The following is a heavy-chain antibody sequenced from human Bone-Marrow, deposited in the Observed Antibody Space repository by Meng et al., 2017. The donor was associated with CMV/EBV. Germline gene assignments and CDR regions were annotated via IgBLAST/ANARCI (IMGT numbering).Heavy chain of an antibody. V-gene: IGHV3-73*01. J-gene: IGHJ6*02. Sequence: GGSLRLSCAASGFTFSGSAMHWVRQASGKGLEWVGRIRSKANSYATAYAASVKGRFTISRDDSKNTAYLQMNSLKTEDTAVYYCTSLSYDSSGYYQLYGMAFWGPGNTVNVAS. CDR2: IRSKANSYAT. CDR1: GFTFSGSA. CDR3: TSLSYDSSGYYQLYGMAF. D-gene: IGHD3-22*01.